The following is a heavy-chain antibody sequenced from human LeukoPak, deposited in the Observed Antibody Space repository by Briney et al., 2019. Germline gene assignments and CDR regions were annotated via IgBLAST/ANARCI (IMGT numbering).Heavy chain of an antibody. Sequence: ASVKVSCKVSGYTLTELSMHWVRQAPGKGLEWMGGFDPEDGETIYAQKFQGRVTMTEDTSTDTAYMELSSLRSEDTAVYYCAREERSPLLEWLHYYYYGMDVWGQGTTVTVSS. CDR2: FDPEDGET. CDR3: AREERSPLLEWLHYYYYGMDV. V-gene: IGHV1-24*01. D-gene: IGHD3-3*01. J-gene: IGHJ6*02. CDR1: GYTLTELS.